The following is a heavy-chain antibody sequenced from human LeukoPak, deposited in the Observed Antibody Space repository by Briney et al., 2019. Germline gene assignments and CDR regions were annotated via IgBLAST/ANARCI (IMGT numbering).Heavy chain of an antibody. V-gene: IGHV4-39*07. D-gene: IGHD4-17*01. Sequence: PSETLSLTCAVYGGSISSYYWGWIRQPPGKGLEWIGSIYYSGSTYYNPSLKSRVTISVDTSKNQFSLKLSSVTAADTAVYYCARADGDYAVLIMDAFDIWGQGTMVTVSS. J-gene: IGHJ3*02. CDR1: GGSISSYY. CDR3: ARADGDYAVLIMDAFDI. CDR2: IYYSGST.